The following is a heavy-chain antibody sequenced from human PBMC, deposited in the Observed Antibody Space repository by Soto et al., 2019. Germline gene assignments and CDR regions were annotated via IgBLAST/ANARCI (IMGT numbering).Heavy chain of an antibody. J-gene: IGHJ3*02. CDR1: GFTFTSSA. D-gene: IGHD3-3*01. V-gene: IGHV1-58*02. CDR3: AGSSYYDFWSGYYDHDAFDI. CDR2: IVVGSGNT. Sequence: SVKVACKASGFTFTSSAMQWVRQARGQRLEWIGWIVVGSGNTNYAQKFQERVTTTRDMSTSTAYMELSSLRSEDTAVYYCAGSSYYDFWSGYYDHDAFDIWGQGTMVTVSS.